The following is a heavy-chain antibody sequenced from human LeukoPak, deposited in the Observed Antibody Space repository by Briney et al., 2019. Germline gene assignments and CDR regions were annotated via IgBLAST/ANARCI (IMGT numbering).Heavy chain of an antibody. CDR3: AELGITMIGGV. CDR1: GFTFSSHG. Sequence: GGSLRLSCAASGFTFSSHGMSWVRQAPGKGLEWVSAISGSGGSTYYADSVKGRFTISRDNSKNTLYLQMNSLRAEDTAVYYCAELGITMIGGVWGKGTTVTISS. J-gene: IGHJ6*04. V-gene: IGHV3-23*01. D-gene: IGHD3-10*02. CDR2: ISGSGGST.